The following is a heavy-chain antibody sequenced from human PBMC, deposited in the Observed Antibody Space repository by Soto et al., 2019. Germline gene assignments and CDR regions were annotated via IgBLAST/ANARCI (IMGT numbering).Heavy chain of an antibody. J-gene: IGHJ4*02. D-gene: IGHD3-10*01. V-gene: IGHV3-23*01. CDR1: GFTFSSYS. Sequence: EVEMLESGGGLVQPGESLRLSCAASGFTFSSYSMSWVRQAPGKGLEWVSGFRTGGDDGTTYYADSVKGRFTISRDNSKNTLFLQMNSLRAEDTAIYYCAKKVNSGPGSQYFDYWGQGTLVTVSS. CDR3: AKKVNSGPGSQYFDY. CDR2: FRTGGDDGTT.